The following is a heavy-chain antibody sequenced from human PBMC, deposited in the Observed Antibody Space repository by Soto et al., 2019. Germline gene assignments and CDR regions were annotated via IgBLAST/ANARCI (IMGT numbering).Heavy chain of an antibody. Sequence: QVQLQESGPGLVKPSQTLSLTCTVSGGSISSGGYYWSWIRQHPGKGLEWIGYIYYSGSTYYNPSLKSRVTISVDTSKNQFSLKLSSVTAADTAVYYCARVGGTLGYCISTSCYDWFDPWGQGTLVTVSS. CDR2: IYYSGST. J-gene: IGHJ5*02. V-gene: IGHV4-31*03. D-gene: IGHD2-2*01. CDR1: GGSISSGGYY. CDR3: ARVGGTLGYCISTSCYDWFDP.